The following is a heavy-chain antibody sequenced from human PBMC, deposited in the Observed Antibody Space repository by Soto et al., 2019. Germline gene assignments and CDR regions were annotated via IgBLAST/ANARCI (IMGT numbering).Heavy chain of an antibody. V-gene: IGHV4-59*08. D-gene: IGHD3-22*01. CDR3: ARSDDTLLFDY. CDR2: IYYSGST. Sequence: SETLSLTCTVSGGSISSYYWSWIRQPPGKGLEWIGYIYYSGSTNYNPSLKSRVTISVDTSKNQFSLKLSSVTAADTAVYYCARSDDTLLFDYWGQGTLVTVSS. CDR1: GGSISSYY. J-gene: IGHJ4*02.